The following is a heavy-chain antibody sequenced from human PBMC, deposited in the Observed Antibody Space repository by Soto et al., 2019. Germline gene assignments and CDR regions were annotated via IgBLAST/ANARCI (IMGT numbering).Heavy chain of an antibody. CDR3: ARLRWDAFDI. Sequence: PGGSLRLSCTASGVTFSGYWMHWVRQAPGKGLLWVSRINSDGSSTSYADSVKGRFTISRDDAKNTLYLQMSSLRAEDTAVYYCARLRWDAFDIRGQGTMVTVSS. J-gene: IGHJ3*02. CDR2: INSDGSST. D-gene: IGHD4-17*01. CDR1: GVTFSGYW. V-gene: IGHV3-74*01.